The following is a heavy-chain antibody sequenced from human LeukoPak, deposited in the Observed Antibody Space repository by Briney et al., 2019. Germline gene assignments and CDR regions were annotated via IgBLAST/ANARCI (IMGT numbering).Heavy chain of an antibody. Sequence: SETLSLTCAVYGGSFSGYYWSWIRQPPGKGLEWIGEINHSGSTNYNPSLKSRVTISVDTSKNQFSLRLSSVTAADTAVYYCARVPNRWLQLWGNGSDPWGRGTLVTVSS. CDR1: GGSFSGYY. CDR3: ARVPNRWLQLWGNGSDP. D-gene: IGHD5-24*01. V-gene: IGHV4-34*01. CDR2: INHSGST. J-gene: IGHJ5*02.